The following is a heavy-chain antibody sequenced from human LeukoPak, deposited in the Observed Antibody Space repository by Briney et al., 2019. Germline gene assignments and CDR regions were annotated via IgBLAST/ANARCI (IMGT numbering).Heavy chain of an antibody. Sequence: SETLSLTCTVSGGSIRSYYWSWIRQPPGKGLEWIGYIYYTGSTNYNPSLKSRVTISVDTSKNQFSLNLISVTAADTAVYYCARVLPYSSGWGVDYWGQGALVTVSS. CDR1: GGSIRSYY. V-gene: IGHV4-59*01. CDR3: ARVLPYSSGWGVDY. J-gene: IGHJ4*02. CDR2: IYYTGST. D-gene: IGHD6-19*01.